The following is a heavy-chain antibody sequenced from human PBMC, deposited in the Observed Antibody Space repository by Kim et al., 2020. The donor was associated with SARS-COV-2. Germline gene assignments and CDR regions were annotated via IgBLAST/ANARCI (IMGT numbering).Heavy chain of an antibody. V-gene: IGHV4-39*07. CDR3: ARDHLSTHLRFFDP. D-gene: IGHD3-16*02. Sequence: SETLSLTCTVSGGSISSSSYYWGWIRQPPGKGLEWIGSIYYSGSTYYNPSLKSRVTISVDTSKNQFSLKLSSVTAADTAVYYCARDHLSTHLRFFDPWGQGTLVTVSS. J-gene: IGHJ5*02. CDR1: GGSISSSSYY. CDR2: IYYSGST.